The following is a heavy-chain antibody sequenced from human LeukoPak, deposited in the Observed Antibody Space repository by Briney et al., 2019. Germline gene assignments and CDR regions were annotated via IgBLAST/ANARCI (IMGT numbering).Heavy chain of an antibody. CDR2: INPSGGST. D-gene: IGHD1-26*01. CDR1: GYTFTSYY. J-gene: IGHJ4*02. Sequence: ASVKVSCKASGYTFTSYYMHWVRQAPGQGLEWMGIINPSGGSTSYAQKFQGRVTMTRDTSTSTVYMELSSLRSEDTAVYYCARDSGSLHGESTFDYWGQGTLVTVSS. V-gene: IGHV1-46*01. CDR3: ARDSGSLHGESTFDY.